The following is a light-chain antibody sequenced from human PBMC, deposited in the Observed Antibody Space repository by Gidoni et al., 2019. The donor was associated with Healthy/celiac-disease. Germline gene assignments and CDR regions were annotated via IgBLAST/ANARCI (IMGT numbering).Light chain of an antibody. Sequence: QSVLTQPPPVSGAPGQRVTISCTGSSPNIGAGYDVHWYQQLPGTAPKLLIYGNSKRPSGVPDRFSGSKSGTSASLAITGLQAEDEADYYCQSYDSSLSGRGVFGTGTKVTVL. CDR1: SPNIGAGYD. V-gene: IGLV1-40*01. J-gene: IGLJ1*01. CDR2: GNS. CDR3: QSYDSSLSGRGV.